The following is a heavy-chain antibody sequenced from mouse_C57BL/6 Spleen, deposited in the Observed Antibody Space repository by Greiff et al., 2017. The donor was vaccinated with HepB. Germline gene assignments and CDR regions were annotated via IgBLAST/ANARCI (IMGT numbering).Heavy chain of an antibody. J-gene: IGHJ1*03. CDR2: INPNNGGT. Sequence: EVQLQQSGPELVKPGASVKMSCKASGYTFTDYNMHWVKQSHGKSLEWIGYINPNNGGTSYNQKFKGKATLTVNKSSTTAYMELRSLTSEDSAVYYCARLAPYWYFDVWGTGTTVTVSS. CDR1: GYTFTDYN. CDR3: ARLAPYWYFDV. V-gene: IGHV1-22*01.